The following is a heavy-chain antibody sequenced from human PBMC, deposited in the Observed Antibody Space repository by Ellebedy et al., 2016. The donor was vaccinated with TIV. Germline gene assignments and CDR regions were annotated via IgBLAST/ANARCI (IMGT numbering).Heavy chain of an antibody. V-gene: IGHV3-33*01. CDR3: ARGGITMVRGVIIQVAMDV. CDR2: IWSDGSNK. Sequence: GGSLRLSCAASGFTFSRYGMHWVRQAPGKGLEWVAVIWSDGSNKYYADSVKGRFTISRDNSKNTLYLQMNSLRVEDTAVYYCARGGITMVRGVIIQVAMDVWGQGTTVTVSS. CDR1: GFTFSRYG. D-gene: IGHD3-10*01. J-gene: IGHJ6*02.